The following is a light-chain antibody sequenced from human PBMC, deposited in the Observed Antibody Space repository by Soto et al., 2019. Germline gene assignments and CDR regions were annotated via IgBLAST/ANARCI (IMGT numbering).Light chain of an antibody. J-gene: IGKJ2*01. Sequence: EIVLTQSPAILSVSPGERATLSCRASQSISRSLAWYQQKPGQAPRLLISDASTRATGIPARFSGSGSGTEFTLTISSLQSEDFELYYCHQYNSWPPGTFGQGTKVDIK. CDR2: DAS. V-gene: IGKV3-15*01. CDR3: HQYNSWPPGT. CDR1: QSISRS.